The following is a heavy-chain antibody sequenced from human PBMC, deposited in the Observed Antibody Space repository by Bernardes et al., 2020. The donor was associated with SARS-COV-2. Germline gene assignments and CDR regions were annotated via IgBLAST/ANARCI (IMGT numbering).Heavy chain of an antibody. Sequence: SETLSLTCTVSGGSISSGGYYWSWIRQHPGKGLEWIGYIYYSGSTYYNPSLKSRVTISVDTSKNQFSLKLSSVTAADTAVYYCARDSGVTYGDYAFDYWGQGTLVTVSS. CDR1: GGSISSGGYY. D-gene: IGHD4-17*01. V-gene: IGHV4-31*03. J-gene: IGHJ4*02. CDR3: ARDSGVTYGDYAFDY. CDR2: IYYSGST.